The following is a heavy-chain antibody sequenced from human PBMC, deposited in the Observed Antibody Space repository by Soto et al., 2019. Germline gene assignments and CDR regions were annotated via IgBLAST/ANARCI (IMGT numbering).Heavy chain of an antibody. Sequence: AGGSLRLSCPASGFPFSSYAMSWVRQAPGKGLEWVAAISGSDDTTYYADSVKGRFTISRDNSKNTLYLQMNSLRAEDTAVYYCTKDSRVTMVRGVIIPPGYWGQGTLVTVSS. CDR1: GFPFSSYA. D-gene: IGHD3-10*01. V-gene: IGHV3-23*01. CDR2: ISGSDDTT. J-gene: IGHJ4*02. CDR3: TKDSRVTMVRGVIIPPGY.